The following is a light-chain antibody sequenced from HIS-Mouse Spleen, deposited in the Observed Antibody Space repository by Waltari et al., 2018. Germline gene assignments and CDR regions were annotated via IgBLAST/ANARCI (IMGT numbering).Light chain of an antibody. Sequence: QSALTQPASVSGSPGQSITISCTGTSSDVGGYNYFPWYQQHPGKAPKLMIYDVSNRPSGVSNRFSGSKSGNTASLTISGLQAEDEADYYCSSYTSSSTYVFGTGTKVTVL. J-gene: IGLJ1*01. V-gene: IGLV2-14*03. CDR1: SSDVGGYNY. CDR2: DVS. CDR3: SSYTSSSTYV.